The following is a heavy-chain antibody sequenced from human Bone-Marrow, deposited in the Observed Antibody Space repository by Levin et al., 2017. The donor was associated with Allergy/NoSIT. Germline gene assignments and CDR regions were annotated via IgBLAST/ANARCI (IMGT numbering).Heavy chain of an antibody. Sequence: GSLRLSCGVSGDSISSNSFYWGWIRQPPGKGLEWIGTIYYSGTTFYNASLESRVTITMHTSKNELSLRLTSVTAADTAVYYCTRHTYFYYYMNVWGKGTTVTVSS. V-gene: IGHV4-39*01. CDR3: TRHTYFYYYMNV. CDR2: IYYSGTT. J-gene: IGHJ6*03. CDR1: GDSISSNSFY.